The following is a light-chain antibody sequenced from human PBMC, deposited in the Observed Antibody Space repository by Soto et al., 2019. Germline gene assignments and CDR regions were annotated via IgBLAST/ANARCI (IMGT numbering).Light chain of an antibody. V-gene: IGKV3D-20*01. CDR3: QQYGTSPIP. J-gene: IGKJ4*01. CDR2: DAS. Sequence: EIVLTQSPATLSLSPGERATLICGASQSVASSYLAWYQQRPGLAPRLLIYDASGMATDIPHRFSGSGSGTVFYLSISSLETEDFAVNYCQQYGTSPIPVAGGTKVDIK. CDR1: QSVASSY.